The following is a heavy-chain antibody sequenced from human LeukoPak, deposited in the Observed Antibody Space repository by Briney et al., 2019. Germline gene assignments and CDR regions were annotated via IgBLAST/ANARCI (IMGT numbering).Heavy chain of an antibody. Sequence: GGSLRLSCAASGFTFSSYWISWVRQAPGKGLEWVANIKQDGSEKYYVDSVKGRFTISRDNAKNSPHLQMNSLRAEDTAVYHCAKEGSGWSSYHYYGMDVWGQGTTVIVSS. D-gene: IGHD6-19*01. V-gene: IGHV3-7*03. CDR1: GFTFSSYW. J-gene: IGHJ6*02. CDR2: IKQDGSEK. CDR3: AKEGSGWSSYHYYGMDV.